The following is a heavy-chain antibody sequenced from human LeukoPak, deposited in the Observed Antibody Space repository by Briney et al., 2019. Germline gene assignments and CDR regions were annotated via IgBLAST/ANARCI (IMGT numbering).Heavy chain of an antibody. V-gene: IGHV4-39*01. D-gene: IGHD3-16*01. Sequence: PSETVSLTCTVSGGSISSSSYYWGWIRQPPGKGLEWIGSVYYSGSTYYNPSLKSRVTISVDTSKNQFSLKLSSVTAADTAVYYCASQREEIMITFGGVQGGYFDYWGQGTLVTVSS. J-gene: IGHJ4*02. CDR3: ASQREEIMITFGGVQGGYFDY. CDR2: VYYSGST. CDR1: GGSISSSSYY.